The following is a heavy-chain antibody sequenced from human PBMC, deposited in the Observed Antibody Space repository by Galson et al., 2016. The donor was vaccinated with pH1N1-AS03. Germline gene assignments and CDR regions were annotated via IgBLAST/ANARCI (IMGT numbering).Heavy chain of an antibody. J-gene: IGHJ4*02. D-gene: IGHD2-2*01. CDR3: AKSGSSSCYGRSDY. CDR1: GFTFSSYA. Sequence: SLRLSCAASGFTFSSYAVSWVRQAPGKGLEWVSVISGSGTSTFYADSVKGRLTISRDNSKHTLILQMDSLRADDTAVYYCAKSGSSSCYGRSDYWGQGTLVTVSS. V-gene: IGHV3-23*01. CDR2: ISGSGTST.